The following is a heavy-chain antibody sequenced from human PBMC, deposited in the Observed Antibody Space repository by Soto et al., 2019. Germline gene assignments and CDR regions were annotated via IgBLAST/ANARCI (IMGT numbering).Heavy chain of an antibody. CDR1: GGSIINFY. D-gene: IGHD3-10*01. J-gene: IGHJ4*02. CDR3: ARESYYGSGATVVGY. CDR2: IYYSGTT. Sequence: SETLSLTCTVSGGSIINFYWSWIRHPPWKGLEWIGYIYYSGTTSYNPSLNSRVTISVDTSKNQFSLKLNSVTAADTAVYYCARESYYGSGATVVGYWGLGTLVTVS. V-gene: IGHV4-59*01.